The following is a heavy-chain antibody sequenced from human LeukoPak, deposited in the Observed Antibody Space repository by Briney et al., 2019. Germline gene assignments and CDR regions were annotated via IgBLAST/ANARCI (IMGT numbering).Heavy chain of an antibody. D-gene: IGHD1-26*01. CDR3: ARDGVGASHDY. V-gene: IGHV3-74*01. CDR1: GFTFSTYW. Sequence: GGSLRLSCAASGFTFSTYWMHWVRQTPGKGLVWVSRISRDGTTTTYADSVKGRFTVSRDNAKNTLYLEMNSLRAEDTAVYFCARDGVGASHDYWGQGTLVTVSS. J-gene: IGHJ4*02. CDR2: ISRDGTTT.